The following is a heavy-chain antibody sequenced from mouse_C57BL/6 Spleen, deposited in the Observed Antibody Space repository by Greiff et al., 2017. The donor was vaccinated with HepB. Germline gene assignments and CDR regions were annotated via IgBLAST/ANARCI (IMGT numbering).Heavy chain of an antibody. Sequence: EVQRVESGGGLVKPGGSLKLSCAASGFTFSSYAMSWVRQTPEKRLEWVATISDGGSYTYYPDNVKGRFTISRDNAKNNLYLQMSHLKSEDTAMYYCAREEGLGFDYWGQGTTLTVSS. CDR3: AREEGLGFDY. CDR2: ISDGGSYT. CDR1: GFTFSSYA. J-gene: IGHJ2*01. V-gene: IGHV5-4*01. D-gene: IGHD3-3*01.